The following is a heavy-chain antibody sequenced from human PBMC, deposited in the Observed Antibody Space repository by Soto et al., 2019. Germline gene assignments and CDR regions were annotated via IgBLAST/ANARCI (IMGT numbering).Heavy chain of an antibody. V-gene: IGHV4-30-2*01. J-gene: IGHJ3*02. Sequence: QLQLQESGSGLVKPSQTLSLTCAVSGGSISSGGYSWSWIRQPPGKGLEWIGYIYHSRSTYYNPSLKSRVTISVDGSKNQFSLKLSSVTAADTAVYYCARDRGPSGYGRFAFDIWGQGTMVTVSS. CDR1: GGSISSGGYS. D-gene: IGHD5-12*01. CDR2: IYHSRST. CDR3: ARDRGPSGYGRFAFDI.